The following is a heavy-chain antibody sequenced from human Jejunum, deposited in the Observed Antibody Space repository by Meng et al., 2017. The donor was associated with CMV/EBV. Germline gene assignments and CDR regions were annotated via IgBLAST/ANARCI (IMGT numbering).Heavy chain of an antibody. CDR1: GFTFSSDW. D-gene: IGHD3-10*01. CDR2: INGDGSDV. V-gene: IGHV3-74*01. CDR3: ARSHRGSYGWFDP. Sequence: AASGFTFSSDWMRWIRQAPGEGLVWVSRINGDGSDVSYADSVQGRFTISRDNAKNILYLQLDNLRLEDTAVYHCARSHRGSYGWFDPWGQGTLVTVSS. J-gene: IGHJ5*02.